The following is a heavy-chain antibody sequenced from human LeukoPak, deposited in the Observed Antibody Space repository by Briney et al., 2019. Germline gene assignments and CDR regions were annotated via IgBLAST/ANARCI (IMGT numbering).Heavy chain of an antibody. D-gene: IGHD1-14*01. CDR2: ISAYNGNT. CDR1: GYTFTSYG. CDR3: ARYHLHYPPSP. V-gene: IGHV1-18*01. J-gene: IGHJ4*02. Sequence: ASVKLSCTASGYTFTSYGISWVRQAPGQGHEWMGWISAYNGNTNYAQKLQGRVTMTTDTSTSTAYMELRSLRPDDTAVYYCARYHLHYPPSPWGQGTLVTVSS.